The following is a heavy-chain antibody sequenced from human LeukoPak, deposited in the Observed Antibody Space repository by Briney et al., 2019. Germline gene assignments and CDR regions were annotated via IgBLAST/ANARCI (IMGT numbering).Heavy chain of an antibody. Sequence: SETLSLTCTVSGGSISSYYWRWLRQPPGKGLEWIGYIYYSGSTNYNPSLKRRVTKSVDTSKNQFSLKLGSVTAADTAVYYCARGTIVVPFDYWGQGTLVTVSS. CDR2: IYYSGST. V-gene: IGHV4-59*01. J-gene: IGHJ4*02. CDR1: GGSISSYY. D-gene: IGHD2-21*01. CDR3: ARGTIVVPFDY.